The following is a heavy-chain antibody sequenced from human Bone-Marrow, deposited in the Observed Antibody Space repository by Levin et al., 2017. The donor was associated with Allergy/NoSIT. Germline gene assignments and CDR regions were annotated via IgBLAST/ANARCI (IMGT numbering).Heavy chain of an antibody. CDR1: GFTLDNVW. Sequence: GGSLRLSCAVSGFTLDNVWMSWARQAPGKGLEWVGHIRTKAEGGTTEHAAPVKDRFTISRDDSKNMVFLEMNNLRAEDTAVYDCTTWAGDQWGQGTLVTVSS. D-gene: IGHD3-16*01. CDR2: IRTKAEGGTT. V-gene: IGHV3-15*01. CDR3: TTWAGDQ. J-gene: IGHJ4*02.